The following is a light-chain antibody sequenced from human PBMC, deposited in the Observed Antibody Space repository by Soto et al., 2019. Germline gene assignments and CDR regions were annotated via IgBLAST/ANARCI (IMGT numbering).Light chain of an antibody. V-gene: IGKV3-20*01. Sequence: EVLLTQSPGTLSLSPGERATLSCRASHTVTNNYLAWYQQKPGQAPRLLIYDASSRATGIPHRFSGGASGTDFTLPISRLEPEDFAVYYCQQFSSYPLTFGGGTKVDIK. CDR2: DAS. CDR1: HTVTNNY. J-gene: IGKJ4*01. CDR3: QQFSSYPLT.